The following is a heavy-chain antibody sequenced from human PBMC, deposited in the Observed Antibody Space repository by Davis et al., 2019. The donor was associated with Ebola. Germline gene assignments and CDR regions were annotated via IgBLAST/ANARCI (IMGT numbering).Heavy chain of an antibody. J-gene: IGHJ2*01. Sequence: PGGSLRPSCAASGFTFSSYAMHWVRQAPGKGLEWVAVISYDGSNKYYADSVKGRFTISRDNSKNTLYLQMNSLRAEDTAVYYCARGQGRWREWYFDLWGRGTLVTVSS. CDR1: GFTFSSYA. CDR2: ISYDGSNK. D-gene: IGHD3-10*01. CDR3: ARGQGRWREWYFDL. V-gene: IGHV3-30-3*01.